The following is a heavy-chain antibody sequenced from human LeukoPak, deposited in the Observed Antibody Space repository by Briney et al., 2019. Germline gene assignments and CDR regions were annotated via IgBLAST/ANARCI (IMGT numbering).Heavy chain of an antibody. CDR2: IYYSGST. CDR3: ARRLASFQYNWFDP. D-gene: IGHD3-10*01. CDR1: GGSISSYY. Sequence: SETLSLTCTVSGGSISSYYWSWIRQPPGKGLEWIGYIYYSGSTNYNPSLKSRVTISVDTSKNQFSLKLSSVTAADTAVYYCARRLASFQYNWFDPWGQGTTVTVSS. V-gene: IGHV4-59*08. J-gene: IGHJ5*01.